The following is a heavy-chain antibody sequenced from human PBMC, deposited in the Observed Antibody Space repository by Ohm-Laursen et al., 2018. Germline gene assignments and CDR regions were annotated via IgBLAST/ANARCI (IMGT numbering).Heavy chain of an antibody. CDR2: IYSGGST. CDR1: GFTVSSNY. Sequence: SLRLSCSASGFTVSSNYMSWVRQAPGKGLEWVSVIYSGGSTYYADSVKGRFTISRDNSKNTLYLQMNSLRAEDTAVYYCAKRHLYYFDYWGQGTLVTVSS. J-gene: IGHJ4*02. CDR3: AKRHLYYFDY. D-gene: IGHD1-1*01. V-gene: IGHV3-53*01.